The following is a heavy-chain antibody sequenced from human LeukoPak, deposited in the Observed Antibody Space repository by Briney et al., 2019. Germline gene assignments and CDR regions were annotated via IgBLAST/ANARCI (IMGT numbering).Heavy chain of an antibody. CDR3: PALEMASMVDY. V-gene: IGHV3-9*01. CDR2: ISWNSGSI. Sequence: PGRSLRLSCAASGFTFADYAMHWVRQAPGKGLEWVSGISWNSGSIGYADSVKGRFTISRDNAKNSLYLQMNSLRAEDTALYYCPALEMASMVDYWGQGTLVTVSS. J-gene: IGHJ4*02. D-gene: IGHD5-24*01. CDR1: GFTFADYA.